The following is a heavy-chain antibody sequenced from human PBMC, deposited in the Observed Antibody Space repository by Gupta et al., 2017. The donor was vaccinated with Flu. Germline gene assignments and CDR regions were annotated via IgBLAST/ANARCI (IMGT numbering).Heavy chain of an antibody. CDR1: GFTFHTYG. CDR2: TSYDGNNR. V-gene: IGHV3-30*03. CDR3: ARVYGGSQGGVDY. J-gene: IGHJ4*02. Sequence: QVQLVESGGGVVQPGRSLRLSCAASGFTFHTYGMHWVRQAPGQGLEWVAVTSYDGNNRYYADPVKGRFTISRDNSKNTLYLQMNSLRIEDTALYYCARVYGGSQGGVDYWGQGTLVTVSS. D-gene: IGHD1-26*01.